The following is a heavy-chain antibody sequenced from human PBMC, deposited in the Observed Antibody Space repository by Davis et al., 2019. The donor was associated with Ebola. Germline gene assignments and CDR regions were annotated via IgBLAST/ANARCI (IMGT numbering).Heavy chain of an antibody. D-gene: IGHD6-19*01. V-gene: IGHV3-23*01. J-gene: IGHJ5*02. CDR3: AKGEQWLVNWLDP. CDR1: GFTFSSYA. CDR2: ISGSGGST. Sequence: GESLKISCAASGFTFSSYAMSWVRQAPGKGLEWVSAISGSGGSTYYADSVKGRFTISRDNSKNTLYLQMNSLRSEDTAVYYCAKGEQWLVNWLDPWGQGTLVTVSS.